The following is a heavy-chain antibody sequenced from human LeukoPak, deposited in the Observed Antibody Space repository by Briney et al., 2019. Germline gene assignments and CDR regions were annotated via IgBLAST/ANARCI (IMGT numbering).Heavy chain of an antibody. Sequence: SETLSLTCTVSGGSISSGGYSWSWIRQHPGKGLEWIGYIYYSGSTYYNPSLNSRVTISVDTSKNQYSLKLSSVTAADTAVYYCARHPFATPFHYWGPGTLVTVSS. CDR3: ARHPFATPFHY. V-gene: IGHV4-31*03. CDR1: GGSISSGGYS. CDR2: IYYSGST. J-gene: IGHJ4*02. D-gene: IGHD2-15*01.